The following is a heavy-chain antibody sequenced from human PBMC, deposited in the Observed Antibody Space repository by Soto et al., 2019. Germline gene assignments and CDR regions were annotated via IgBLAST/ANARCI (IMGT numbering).Heavy chain of an antibody. CDR1: GDSVTRSAYY. J-gene: IGHJ6*03. D-gene: IGHD2-2*01. CDR3: ARLAGDVVPAAMLNYYYYYMDV. Sequence: SQTLSLTCRVSGDSVTRSAYYWGWVRQSPGKGLEWIGSIYYRGNTYYNPSLKSRVSMSVDTSKNQFSLKLSSVTAADTAVYYCARLAGDVVPAAMLNYYYYYMDVWGKGTTVTVS. CDR2: IYYRGNT. V-gene: IGHV4-39*01.